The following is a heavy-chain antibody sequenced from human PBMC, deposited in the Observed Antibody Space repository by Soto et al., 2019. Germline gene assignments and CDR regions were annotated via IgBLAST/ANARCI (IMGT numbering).Heavy chain of an antibody. D-gene: IGHD1-26*01. V-gene: IGHV2-26*01. Sequence: GPTLVNPTETLTLTCSVSGFSLSDARMAVSWIRQPPGKSLEWLAHIYSNDEKSYSTSLQRRLSISRDTSKSQVVLTMTNLDPVDTATYYCARMVRLVGATYYFDYWGQGSLATVSS. CDR3: ARMVRLVGATYYFDY. CDR2: IYSNDEK. J-gene: IGHJ4*02. CDR1: GFSLSDARMA.